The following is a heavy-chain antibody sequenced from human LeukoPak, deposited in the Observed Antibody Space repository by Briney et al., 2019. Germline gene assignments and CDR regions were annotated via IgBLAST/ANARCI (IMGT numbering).Heavy chain of an antibody. Sequence: SETLSLTCTVSGGSIRGYYWSWIRQSAGKGLEWIGRLHTSGNINHNHSLKSRVTMSVDTSKNQLSLKLTSVTAADMAMYYCVRDETSGSGAFEYWGQGTLVTVSS. CDR2: LHTSGNI. CDR1: GGSIRGYY. V-gene: IGHV4-4*07. CDR3: VRDETSGSGAFEY. J-gene: IGHJ4*02. D-gene: IGHD3-10*01.